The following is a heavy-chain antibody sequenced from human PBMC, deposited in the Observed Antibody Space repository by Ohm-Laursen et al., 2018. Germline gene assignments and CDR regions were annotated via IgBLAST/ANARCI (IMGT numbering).Heavy chain of an antibody. V-gene: IGHV4-4*07. Sequence: GTLSLTCTVSGDSINNYYWSWIRQPAGKGLEWIGRMYATGSSNYNPSLNSRVTMSIDTSRNQFSLKLSSVTAADTAVYYCATTTMDTSGWFGNYLDSWGQGTLVTVSA. CDR1: GDSINNYY. D-gene: IGHD6-19*01. J-gene: IGHJ4*02. CDR3: ATTTMDTSGWFGNYLDS. CDR2: MYATGSS.